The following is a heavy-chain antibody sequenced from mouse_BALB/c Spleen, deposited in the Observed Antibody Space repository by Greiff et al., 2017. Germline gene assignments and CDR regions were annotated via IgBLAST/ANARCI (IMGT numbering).Heavy chain of an antibody. V-gene: IGHV3-2*02. CDR1: GYSITSDYA. Sequence: DVQLQESGPGLVKPSQSLSLTCTVTGYSITSDYAWNWIRQFPGNKLEWMGYISYSGSTSYNPSLKSRISITRDTSKNQFFLQLNSVTTEDTATYYCARSGHYYGSRADAMDYWGQGTSVTVSS. CDR3: ARSGHYYGSRADAMDY. CDR2: ISYSGST. D-gene: IGHD1-1*01. J-gene: IGHJ4*01.